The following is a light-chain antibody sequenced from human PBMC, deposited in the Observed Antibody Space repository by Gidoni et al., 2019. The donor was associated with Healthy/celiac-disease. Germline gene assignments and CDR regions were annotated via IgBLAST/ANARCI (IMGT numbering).Light chain of an antibody. J-gene: IGLJ2*01. CDR2: KVS. CDR3: SSYTSSSTPV. Sequence: QSALTQPASVSGSPAQSITISGTGTSSDVGCYNQVSWYQQHPGKAPKLMIYKVSNRPSGVSNRFSGSKSGNTASLTISGLQAEDEADYYCSSYTSSSTPVFGGGTKLTVL. CDR1: SSDVGCYNQ. V-gene: IGLV2-14*01.